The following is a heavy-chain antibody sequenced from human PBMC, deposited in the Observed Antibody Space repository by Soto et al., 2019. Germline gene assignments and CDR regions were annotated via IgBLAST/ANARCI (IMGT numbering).Heavy chain of an antibody. J-gene: IGHJ3*02. D-gene: IGHD3-9*01. CDR2: IKQDGSEK. V-gene: IGHV3-7*01. CDR1: GFTFSSYC. Sequence: GGSLRLSCAASGFTFSSYCLSSVRQAPGKGLEWVANIKQDGSEKYYVDSVKGRFTSSRDNVKNSLYLQMNSLRAEDTAVYYCARDLRRYFDWLLSFNAFDIWGQGTMVTVSS. CDR3: ARDLRRYFDWLLSFNAFDI.